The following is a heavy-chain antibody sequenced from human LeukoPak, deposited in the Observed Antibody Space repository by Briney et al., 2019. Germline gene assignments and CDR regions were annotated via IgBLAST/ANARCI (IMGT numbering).Heavy chain of an antibody. V-gene: IGHV3-74*01. J-gene: IGHJ1*01. Sequence: HPGGSLRLSCAASGFTFSSYWMHWVRQAPGKGLVWVSRINSDGSSTSYADSVKGRFTISRDNAKNTLYLQMNSLRAEDTAAYYCARVAPEDRRPITEYFQHWGEGTLVTVSS. CDR3: ARVAPEDRRPITEYFQH. CDR2: INSDGSST. D-gene: IGHD1-14*01. CDR1: GFTFSSYW.